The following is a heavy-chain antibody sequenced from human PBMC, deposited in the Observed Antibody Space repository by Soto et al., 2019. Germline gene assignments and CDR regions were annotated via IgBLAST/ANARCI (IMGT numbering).Heavy chain of an antibody. Sequence: QVQLVESGGGVVQPGRSLRLSCAASGFTFSSYAMHWVRQAPGKGLEWVAVISYDGSNKYYADSVKGRFTISRDNSKNTVYLQMNSLRAEDTAVYYCARAEWRRGSYSILDYWGQGTLVTVSS. CDR2: ISYDGSNK. CDR1: GFTFSSYA. D-gene: IGHD1-26*01. CDR3: ARAEWRRGSYSILDY. J-gene: IGHJ4*02. V-gene: IGHV3-30-3*01.